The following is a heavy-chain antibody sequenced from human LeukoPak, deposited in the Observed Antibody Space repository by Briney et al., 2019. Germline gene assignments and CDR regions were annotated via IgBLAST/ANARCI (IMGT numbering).Heavy chain of an antibody. CDR3: ARGGSSFGSSSFEPLDY. D-gene: IGHD6-6*01. V-gene: IGHV3-21*01. J-gene: IGHJ4*02. CDR1: GFIVSSSY. CDR2: ISSSSSYI. Sequence: GGSLRLSCEASGFIVSSSYMSWVRQAPGKGLEWVSSISSSSSYIYYADSVKGRFTISRDNAKNSLYLQMNSLRAEDTAVYYCARGGSSFGSSSFEPLDYWGQGTLVTVSS.